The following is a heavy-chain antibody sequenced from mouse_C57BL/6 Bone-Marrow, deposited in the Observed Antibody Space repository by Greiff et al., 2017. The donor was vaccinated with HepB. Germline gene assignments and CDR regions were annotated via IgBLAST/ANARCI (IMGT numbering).Heavy chain of an antibody. CDR1: GFTFSDAW. D-gene: IGHD2-5*01. J-gene: IGHJ3*01. CDR2: IRNKANNHAT. Sequence: EVKLMESGGGLVQPGGSMKLSCAASGFTFSDAWMDWVRQSPEKGLEWVADIRNKANNHATYYAESVTGRFTITTDDSKSSVYLQMNGLRAEDTGIYYCTGPYSKAYWGQGTLVTVSA. CDR3: TGPYSKAY. V-gene: IGHV6-6*01.